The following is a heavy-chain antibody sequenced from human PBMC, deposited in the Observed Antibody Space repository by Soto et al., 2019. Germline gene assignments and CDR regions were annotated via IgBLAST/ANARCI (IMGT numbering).Heavy chain of an antibody. CDR2: VRYSGAT. CDR1: GDCVSSGYYY. V-gene: IGHV4-61*01. D-gene: IGHD6-13*01. J-gene: IGHJ4*02. Sequence: SETLSLTCTVSGDCVSSGYYYWSWIRQPPGQGLEWIGNVRYSGATNYNPSFRGRLTLSIDRSKNKFSLKLTSVTAADTAVYYCAIGNGSKVLDHWGQGTRVTVSS. CDR3: AIGNGSKVLDH.